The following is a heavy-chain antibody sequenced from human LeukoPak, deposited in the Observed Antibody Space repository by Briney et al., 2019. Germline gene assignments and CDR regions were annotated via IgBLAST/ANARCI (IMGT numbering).Heavy chain of an antibody. Sequence: SQTLSLTCVVSGDSISSAAYSWSWIRQPPGKGLEWIGYIFHTGSTFYNPSLKSRVTISVDNSKNQFSLRLTSVTTADTAVYYCARELWFANAPGSWLDPWGQGTLVTVSS. V-gene: IGHV4-30-2*01. J-gene: IGHJ5*02. D-gene: IGHD3-10*01. CDR1: GDSISSAAYS. CDR2: IFHTGST. CDR3: ARELWFANAPGSWLDP.